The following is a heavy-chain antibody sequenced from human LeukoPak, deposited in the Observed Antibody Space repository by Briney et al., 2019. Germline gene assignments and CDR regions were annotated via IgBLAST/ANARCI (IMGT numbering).Heavy chain of an antibody. D-gene: IGHD3-10*01. CDR1: GFTLSSDA. J-gene: IGHJ4*02. CDR2: ISGSGGST. Sequence: GGSLRLSCGASGFTLSSDAISWVRQAPGKGLEWVSAISGSGGSTYYADSVKGRFTISRDNSKNTLYLQMNSLRAEDTAVYYCAKGSSGSYGYWGQGTLVTVSS. CDR3: AKGSSGSYGY. V-gene: IGHV3-23*01.